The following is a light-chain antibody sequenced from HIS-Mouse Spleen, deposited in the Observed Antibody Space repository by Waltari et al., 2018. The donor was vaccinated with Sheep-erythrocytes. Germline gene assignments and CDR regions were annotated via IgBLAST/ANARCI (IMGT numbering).Light chain of an antibody. CDR1: SSDVGSYNL. Sequence: QSALTQPASVSGSTGQSITISCTGTSSDVGSYNLVSWYQQHPGKAPKLMIYEGSKRPSGVCNRSSGAKSGNTASLTISGLQAEDEADYYCCSYAGSSTPWVFGGGTKLTVL. CDR3: CSYAGSSTPWV. J-gene: IGLJ3*02. CDR2: EGS. V-gene: IGLV2-23*01.